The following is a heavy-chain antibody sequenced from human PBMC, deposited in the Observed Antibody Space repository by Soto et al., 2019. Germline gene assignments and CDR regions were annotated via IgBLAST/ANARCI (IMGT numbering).Heavy chain of an antibody. D-gene: IGHD6-19*01. Sequence: PSETLSLTCTVSGDSITSYYWSWIRQSPGKGLEWIGYIYITGTTNHNPSLKSRVTISLDTSKSQFSLKLTSMTAADTAVYYCARGVQWFDNWGRGSVVTVSS. CDR3: ARGVQWFDN. CDR1: GDSITSYY. J-gene: IGHJ4*02. CDR2: IYITGTT. V-gene: IGHV4-59*01.